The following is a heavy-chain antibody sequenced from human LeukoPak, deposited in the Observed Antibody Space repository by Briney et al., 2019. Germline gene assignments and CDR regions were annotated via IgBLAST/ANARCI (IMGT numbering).Heavy chain of an antibody. V-gene: IGHV1-3*01. CDR2: INAGNGNT. Sequence: ASVKVSCKASGYTFTSYAIHWVRQAPGQRLEWMGWINAGNGNTKYSQKFQGRVTITRDTSASTAYMELSSLRSEDTAVYYCARCTSSWYAFWYWGQGTVVTVSS. CDR3: ARCTSSWYAFWY. D-gene: IGHD6-13*01. J-gene: IGHJ4*02. CDR1: GYTFTSYA.